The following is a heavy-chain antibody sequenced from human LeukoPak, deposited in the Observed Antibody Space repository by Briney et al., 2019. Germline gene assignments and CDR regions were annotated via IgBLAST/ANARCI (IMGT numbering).Heavy chain of an antibody. CDR2: IIPIFATA. CDR3: ARDYGDYLFDY. D-gene: IGHD4-17*01. CDR1: GGTFSSYA. J-gene: IGHJ4*02. V-gene: IGHV1-69*13. Sequence: SVKVSCKASGGTFSSYAISWVRQAPGQGPEWMGGIIPIFATANYAQKFQGRVTITADESTSTAYMELSSLRSEDTAVYYCARDYGDYLFDYWGQGTLVTVSS.